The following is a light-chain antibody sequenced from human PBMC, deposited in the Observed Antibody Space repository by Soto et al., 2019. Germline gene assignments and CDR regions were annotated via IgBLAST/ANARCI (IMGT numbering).Light chain of an antibody. V-gene: IGLV1-40*01. CDR3: QSYDSSLSGDVV. J-gene: IGLJ2*01. Sequence: QSALTQPPSVSGAPGQRVTISCTGSSSNFGAGYHVHWYQQHPGTAPKLLIYGNSNRPSGVPDRFSGSKSGTSASLAITGLQAEAEADYYYQSYDSSLSGDVVFGGGTKLTVL. CDR1: SSNFGAGYH. CDR2: GNS.